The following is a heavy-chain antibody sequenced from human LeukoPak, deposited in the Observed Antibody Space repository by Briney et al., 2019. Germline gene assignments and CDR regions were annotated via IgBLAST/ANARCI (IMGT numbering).Heavy chain of an antibody. CDR1: GLTFSSYG. Sequence: GGSLRLSCAASGLTFSSYGMHWVRQAPGKGLEWVAIIWYDGNHKYYVDSVKGRFTISRDNSKNTLYLQMDSLRAEDTAVYYCAKAPKRYCTSASCQGYFDYWGQGTLVTVSS. CDR2: IWYDGNHK. V-gene: IGHV3-33*06. CDR3: AKAPKRYCTSASCQGYFDY. J-gene: IGHJ4*02. D-gene: IGHD2-2*01.